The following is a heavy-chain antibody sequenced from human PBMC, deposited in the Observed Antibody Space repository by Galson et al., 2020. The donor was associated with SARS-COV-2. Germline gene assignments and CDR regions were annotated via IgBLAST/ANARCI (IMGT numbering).Heavy chain of an antibody. CDR1: GGSFSGYY. J-gene: IGHJ6*02. CDR2: INHSGST. D-gene: IGHD3-3*02. CDR3: AKISPWNYYYGMDV. Sequence: SETLSLTCAVYGGSFSGYYWSWIRQPPGKGLEWIGEINHSGSTNYNPSLKSRVTISVDTSKNQFSLKLSSVTAADTAVYYCAKISPWNYYYGMDVWGQGTTVTVSS. V-gene: IGHV4-34*01.